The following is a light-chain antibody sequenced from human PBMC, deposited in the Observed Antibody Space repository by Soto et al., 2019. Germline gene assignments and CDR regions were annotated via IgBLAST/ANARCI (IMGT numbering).Light chain of an antibody. J-gene: IGKJ2*01. CDR2: DAP. CDR1: QSIGRW. Sequence: DIQMTQSPSTLSASVGDRVTITCRASQSIGRWLAWYQQKPGKAPNLLIYDAPHLESGVPSRFSGSGSGTEFSLTTCSLQPDEFVTYYCQPSARKTFGQGTKLEIK. CDR3: QPSARKT. V-gene: IGKV1-5*01.